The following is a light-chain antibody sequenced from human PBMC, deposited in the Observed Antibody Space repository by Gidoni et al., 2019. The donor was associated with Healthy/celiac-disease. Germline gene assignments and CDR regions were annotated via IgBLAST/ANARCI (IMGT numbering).Light chain of an antibody. CDR1: QSVSSSY. CDR3: QQYGSSPRFT. V-gene: IGKV3-20*01. Sequence: ELVLPHSPGTLSLSPGERATLSCRASQSVSSSYLAWYQQKPGQAPRPLIDGASSRATGIPDRFRGSGSGTDFTLTISRLEPEDFAVYYCQQYGSSPRFTFXPXTKVDIK. CDR2: GAS. J-gene: IGKJ3*01.